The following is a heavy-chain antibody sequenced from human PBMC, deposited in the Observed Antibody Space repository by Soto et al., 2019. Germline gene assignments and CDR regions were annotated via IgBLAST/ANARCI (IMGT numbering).Heavy chain of an antibody. CDR2: IYYSGST. Sequence: TLSLTCTVSGGSISSSSYYWGWIRQPPGKGLEWIGSIYYSGSTYYNPSLKSRVTISVDTSKNQFSLKLSSVTAADTAVYYCARPDYGDYGWYFDLWGRGTLVTVS. V-gene: IGHV4-39*01. CDR3: ARPDYGDYGWYFDL. D-gene: IGHD4-17*01. CDR1: GGSISSSSYY. J-gene: IGHJ2*01.